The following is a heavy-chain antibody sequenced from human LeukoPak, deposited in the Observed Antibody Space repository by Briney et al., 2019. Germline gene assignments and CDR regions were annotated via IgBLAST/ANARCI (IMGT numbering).Heavy chain of an antibody. CDR3: ARIFRYQLVDYYALDV. CDR1: GFSFSDYA. Sequence: GGSLRLSCAASGFSFSDYAMDWARQAPGKGLEWVSAISSNSAYIYYADSVKGRFTISRDNAKSSVSLQMNSLRDDDTAVYYCARIFRYQLVDYYALDVWGQGTTVTVSS. D-gene: IGHD2-2*01. J-gene: IGHJ6*02. V-gene: IGHV3-21*01. CDR2: ISSNSAYI.